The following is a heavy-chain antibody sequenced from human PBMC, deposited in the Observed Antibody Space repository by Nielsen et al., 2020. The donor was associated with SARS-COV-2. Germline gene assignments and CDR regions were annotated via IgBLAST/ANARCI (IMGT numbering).Heavy chain of an antibody. D-gene: IGHD1-26*01. Sequence: ASVKVSCKASGYTFTSYYMHWVRQAPGQGLEWMGRINPNSGGTNYAQKFQGRVTMTRDTSISTAYMELSRLRSDDTAVYYCARDFITGSTIGLGALDIWGQGTMVTVSS. CDR2: INPNSGGT. J-gene: IGHJ3*02. CDR3: ARDFITGSTIGLGALDI. CDR1: GYTFTSYY. V-gene: IGHV1-2*06.